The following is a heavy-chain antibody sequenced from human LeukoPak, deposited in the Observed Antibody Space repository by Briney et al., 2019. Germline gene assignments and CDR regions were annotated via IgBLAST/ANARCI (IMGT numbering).Heavy chain of an antibody. J-gene: IGHJ6*02. CDR1: GFTFSDYY. CDR2: ISSSGSTI. CDR3: ARDRIIHGYCSSTSCQYYYYGMDV. D-gene: IGHD2-2*01. V-gene: IGHV3-11*01. Sequence: PGGSLRLSCAASGFTFSDYYMSWIRQAPGKGLEWVSYISSSGSTIYYADSVKGRFTISRDNAKNSLYLQMNSLRAEDTAVYYCARDRIIHGYCSSTSCQYYYYGMDVWGQGTTVTVSS.